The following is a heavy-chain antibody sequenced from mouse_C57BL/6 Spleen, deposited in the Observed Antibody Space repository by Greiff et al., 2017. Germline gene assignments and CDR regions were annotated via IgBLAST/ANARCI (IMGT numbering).Heavy chain of an antibody. CDR1: GYAFSSSW. D-gene: IGHD3-2*02. CDR2: IYPGDGDT. J-gene: IGHJ3*01. V-gene: IGHV1-82*01. Sequence: VQLQQSGPELVKPGASVKISCKASGYAFSSSWMNWVKQRPGKGLEWIGRIYPGDGDTNYNGKFKGKATLTADKSYSTAYMQRSSLTSADSAVYFCEKEKTAQATPFAYWGQGTLVTVSA. CDR3: EKEKTAQATPFAY.